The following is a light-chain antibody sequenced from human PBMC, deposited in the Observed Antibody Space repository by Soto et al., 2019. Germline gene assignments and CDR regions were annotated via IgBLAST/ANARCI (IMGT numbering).Light chain of an antibody. V-gene: IGKV4-1*01. Sequence: DIVLTQSPAYLAVSLGERATINCHSSQSVLYSSNNNKDYLAWYQKKPGQPPKLLISWASTRESGVPDRFTGSGSGTDFTLTISSLQAEDVAVYYCQQYYDTPRALTFGGGTKVEI. CDR2: WAS. CDR3: QQYYDTPRALT. CDR1: QSVLYSSNNNKDY. J-gene: IGKJ4*01.